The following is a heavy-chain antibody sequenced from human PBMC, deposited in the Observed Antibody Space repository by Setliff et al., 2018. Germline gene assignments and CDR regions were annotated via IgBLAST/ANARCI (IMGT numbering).Heavy chain of an antibody. CDR1: GFTFSSYW. J-gene: IGHJ4*02. CDR2: IKQDGSEK. Sequence: GGSLRVSCAASGFTFSSYWMSWVRQAPGKGLEWVANIKQDGSEKYYVDSVKGRFTISRDNAKNSLYLQMNSLRAEDTAVYYCARDRGSGSYFLRYFDYWGQGTLVTVSS. D-gene: IGHD1-26*01. V-gene: IGHV3-7*01. CDR3: ARDRGSGSYFLRYFDY.